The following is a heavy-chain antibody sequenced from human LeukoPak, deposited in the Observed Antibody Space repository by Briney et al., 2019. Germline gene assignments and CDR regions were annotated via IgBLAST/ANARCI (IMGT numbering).Heavy chain of an antibody. D-gene: IGHD3-22*01. V-gene: IGHV3-23*01. Sequence: SGGSLRLSCKASGFTFNNYAMTWVRKAPGKGLEWVSAITGSGAYTNYADSVKGRFTISRDNSKNTIYLQMNSLRAEDTAIYYCAKRSSTSSGYFDFWGRGTLVTVSS. CDR3: AKRSSTSSGYFDF. CDR2: ITGSGAYT. CDR1: GFTFNNYA. J-gene: IGHJ4*02.